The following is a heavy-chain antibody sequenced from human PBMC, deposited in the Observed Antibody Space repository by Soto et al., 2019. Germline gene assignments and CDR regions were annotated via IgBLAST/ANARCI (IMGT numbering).Heavy chain of an antibody. CDR1: GGTFKNNG. D-gene: IGHD5-12*01. CDR2: IIPVFGTT. CDR3: ARENGVAVATILYYFDY. V-gene: IGHV1-69*01. J-gene: IGHJ4*02. Sequence: QVHLVQSGAEVKKAGSSVKVSCKAPGGTFKNNGISWVRQAPGQGLEWMGGIIPVFGTTNYAQKFQGRLTITADDFTSTVYMELSRPRYEDTAVYYCARENGVAVATILYYFDYWGPGTLVTVSS.